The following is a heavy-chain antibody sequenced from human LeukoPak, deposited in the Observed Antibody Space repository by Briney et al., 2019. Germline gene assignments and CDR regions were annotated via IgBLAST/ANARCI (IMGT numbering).Heavy chain of an antibody. Sequence: ASVKVSCKASGYTFTTYYMHWVRQAPGQGLEWMGLISADGNTTNYAQKFQGRVTMTTDMSTSTVYMELRGLRSDDTAVYYCSRATVGALFDYWGQGTLVTVSS. CDR2: ISADGNTT. D-gene: IGHD1-26*01. CDR3: SRATVGALFDY. CDR1: GYTFTTYY. V-gene: IGHV1-46*01. J-gene: IGHJ4*02.